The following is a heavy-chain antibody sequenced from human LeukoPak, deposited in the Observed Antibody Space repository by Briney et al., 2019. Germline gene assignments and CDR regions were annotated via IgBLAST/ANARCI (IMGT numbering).Heavy chain of an antibody. Sequence: GGSLRLSCAASGFTFSSYAMHWVRQAPGKGLEWVAVISYDGSNKYYADSVKGRFTISRDNSKNTLYLQMNSLRAEDTAVYYCARDLHQYYGPLWFDPWGQGTLVTVSS. V-gene: IGHV3-30*04. CDR2: ISYDGSNK. CDR1: GFTFSSYA. D-gene: IGHD3-10*01. CDR3: ARDLHQYYGPLWFDP. J-gene: IGHJ5*02.